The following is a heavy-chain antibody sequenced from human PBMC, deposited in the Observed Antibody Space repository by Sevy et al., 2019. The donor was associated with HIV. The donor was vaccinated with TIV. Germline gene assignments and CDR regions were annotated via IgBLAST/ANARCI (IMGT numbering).Heavy chain of an antibody. Sequence: GGSLRLSCAASGFTFNNYWMTWFRQAQGKGLEWVANINTDGSGKYVDSVRGRFTISRDNAKNSLYLQMNSLRADDTAVYYCAKSVDAWGKGTTVTVSS. V-gene: IGHV3-7*01. CDR2: INTDGSGK. CDR1: GFTFNNYW. J-gene: IGHJ6*03. CDR3: AKSVDA.